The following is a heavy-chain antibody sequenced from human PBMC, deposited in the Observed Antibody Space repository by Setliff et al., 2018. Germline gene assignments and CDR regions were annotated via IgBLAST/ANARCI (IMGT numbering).Heavy chain of an antibody. D-gene: IGHD3-22*01. CDR1: GYSISSGYY. CDR3: ARDSDYYDSSGYYRIDY. V-gene: IGHV4-38-2*02. CDR2: IYHSGST. J-gene: IGHJ4*02. Sequence: PSETLSLTCTVSGYSISSGYYWGWIRQPPGKGLEWIGSIYHSGSTNYNPSLKSRVTISVDTSKNQFSLKLSSVTAADTAVYYCARDSDYYDSSGYYRIDYWGQGTLVTVSS.